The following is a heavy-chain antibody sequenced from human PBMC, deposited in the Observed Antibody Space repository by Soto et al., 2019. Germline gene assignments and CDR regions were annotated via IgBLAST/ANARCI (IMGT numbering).Heavy chain of an antibody. J-gene: IGHJ3*01. CDR1: GFTFSSSE. V-gene: IGHV3-48*03. Sequence: PGGSLRLSCAASGFTFSSSEMYWVRQAPGKGLEWVSYIHPSGQPIFYADSVKGRFTISRDNAKNPLYLQMSSLRAEDSAVYYCPRRDSRWGQGTMVTVSS. CDR3: PRRDSR. D-gene: IGHD3-22*01. CDR2: IHPSGQPI.